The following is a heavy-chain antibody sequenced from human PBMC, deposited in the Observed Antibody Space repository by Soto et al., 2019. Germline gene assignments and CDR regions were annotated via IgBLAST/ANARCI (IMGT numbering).Heavy chain of an antibody. D-gene: IGHD3-3*01. CDR3: ARGRLDYEFWSGSSRPPGMDV. Sequence: PSETLSLTCSVSGGSVGDKTYYWRWIQQPPGKRLAWIGYVYYSGTTNYNPSLKSRVTISVDLSKNQFYLKLSSVTAADTAVYYCARGRLDYEFWSGSSRPPGMDVWGQGTTVTVSS. J-gene: IGHJ6*02. V-gene: IGHV4-61*05. CDR1: GGSVGDKTYY. CDR2: VYYSGTT.